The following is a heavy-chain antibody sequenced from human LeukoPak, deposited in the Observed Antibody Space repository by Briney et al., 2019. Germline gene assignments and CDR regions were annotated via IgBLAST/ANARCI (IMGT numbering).Heavy chain of an antibody. J-gene: IGHJ3*01. Sequence: SETLSLTCAVSGGSISSNNWWIWVRQPPGKGLEWIGEIWHSGSTNYNPSLKSRVTISVDKSKNQFSLKLTSVTAADTAVYYCASRYFYGSTRRDFWGQGTMVTVSS. CDR1: GGSISSNNW. CDR3: ASRYFYGSTRRDF. CDR2: IWHSGST. D-gene: IGHD3-10*01. V-gene: IGHV4-4*02.